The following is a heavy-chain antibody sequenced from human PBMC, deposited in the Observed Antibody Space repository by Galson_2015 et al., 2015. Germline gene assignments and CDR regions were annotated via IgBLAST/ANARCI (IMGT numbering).Heavy chain of an antibody. D-gene: IGHD5-24*01. V-gene: IGHV2-5*02. Sequence: PALVKPTQTLTLTCTFSGFSLITRGVGVNWIRQSPGKALEWLALIYWDGDKRYSPYLRSRLTITKDTSKNQVVLTVTNTDLVDTATYYCSHSLGTAVASREEGSFEVWGHGTLVTVSS. CDR2: IYWDGDK. CDR1: GFSLITRGVG. J-gene: IGHJ3*01. CDR3: SHSLGTAVASREEGSFEV.